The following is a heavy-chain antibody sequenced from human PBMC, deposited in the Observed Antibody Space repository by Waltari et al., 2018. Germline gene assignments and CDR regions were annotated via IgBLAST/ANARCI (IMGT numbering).Heavy chain of an antibody. Sequence: EVQLVESGGGLVQPGGSLRLSCAASGFTFRDYWMTWVRQAPGRGLEWVSNIDGRGNNKKYVDSVEGRFTISRDNARNSLSLQMNSLRVEDTAVYYCARDMSPDTMSMYYDALDIWGQGTVITVSS. D-gene: IGHD2-8*01. CDR3: ARDMSPDTMSMYYDALDI. J-gene: IGHJ3*02. CDR1: GFTFRDYW. V-gene: IGHV3-7*01. CDR2: IDGRGNNK.